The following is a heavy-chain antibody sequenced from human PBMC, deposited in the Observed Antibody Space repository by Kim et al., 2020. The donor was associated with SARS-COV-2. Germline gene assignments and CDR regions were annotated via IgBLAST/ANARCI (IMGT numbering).Heavy chain of an antibody. Sequence: GGSLRLSCAASGFTFSSSEMNWVRQAPGKGLEWVSYISSSGGTIYYADSVKGRFTISRDNAKNSLYLQMNSLRVEDTAVYYCARDPAVAATDWGQGTLVT. CDR2: ISSSGGTI. D-gene: IGHD6-13*01. V-gene: IGHV3-48*03. J-gene: IGHJ4*02. CDR3: ARDPAVAATD. CDR1: GFTFSSSE.